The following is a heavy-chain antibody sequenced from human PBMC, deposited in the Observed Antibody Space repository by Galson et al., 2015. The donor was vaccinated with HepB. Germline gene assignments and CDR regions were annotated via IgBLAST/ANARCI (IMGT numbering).Heavy chain of an antibody. CDR1: GVAFSSYS. CDR3: ARSEETYSNYATDL. J-gene: IGHJ5*02. CDR2: ISSSSSII. V-gene: IGHV3-48*02. Sequence: SLRLSCAASGVAFSSYSMNWVRQAPGKGLEWVSYISSSSSIIYYVDSVKGRFTISRDNAKNSLYLQMNSLRDEDTAVYYCARSEETYSNYATDLWGQGTLVTVSS. D-gene: IGHD4-11*01.